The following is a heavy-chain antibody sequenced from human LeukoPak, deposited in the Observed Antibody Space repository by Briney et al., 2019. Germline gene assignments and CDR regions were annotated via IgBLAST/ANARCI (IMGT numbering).Heavy chain of an antibody. Sequence: ASMKVSCKASGYTFTSYGISWVRQAPGQGLEWMGWISAYNGNTNYAQKLQGRVTMTTDTSTSTAYMELRSLRSDDTAVYYCAREIAAYCGGVCAFDIWGQGTMATVSS. J-gene: IGHJ3*02. D-gene: IGHD2-21*02. V-gene: IGHV1-18*01. CDR3: AREIAAYCGGVCAFDI. CDR2: ISAYNGNT. CDR1: GYTFTSYG.